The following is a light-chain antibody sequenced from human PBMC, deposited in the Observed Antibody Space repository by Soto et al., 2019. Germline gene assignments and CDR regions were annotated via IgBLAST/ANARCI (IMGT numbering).Light chain of an antibody. CDR2: GAS. J-gene: IGKJ4*01. V-gene: IGKV3-15*01. CDR1: QSVSSN. CDR3: QQYNNWPLT. Sequence: EIVMTQSPATLSVSPGERATLSCRASQSVSSNLAWYQQKPGQAPRLLIYGASTRATGIPARFSGSGSGTEFTLTVSSLQYEDFAVYYFQQYNNWPLTFGGGTKVEIK.